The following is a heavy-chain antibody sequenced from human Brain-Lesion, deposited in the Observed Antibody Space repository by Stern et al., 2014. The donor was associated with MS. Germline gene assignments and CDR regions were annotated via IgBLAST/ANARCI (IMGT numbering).Heavy chain of an antibody. Sequence: QVQLVESGPGLVKPSQTLSLSCTVSGGSISSGGYYWSWIRQPAGKGLEWIGRIFNSGSTSYNPSLKSRGTISIDPSKNQFSLRLNSMTAADTAVYYCARGRVVPGFQYYATDVWGQGTTVIVSS. J-gene: IGHJ6*02. CDR3: ARGRVVPGFQYYATDV. D-gene: IGHD2-2*01. CDR1: GGSISSGGYY. CDR2: IFNSGST. V-gene: IGHV4-61*02.